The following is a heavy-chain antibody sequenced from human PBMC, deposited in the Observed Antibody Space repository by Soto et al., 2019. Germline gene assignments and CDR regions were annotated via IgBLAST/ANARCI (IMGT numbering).Heavy chain of an antibody. J-gene: IGHJ4*02. CDR3: AKDLRGSGGRHVY. CDR1: GFTFRNYA. D-gene: IGHD2-15*01. Sequence: EVQLVESGGGLVEPGGGSLRLSCAASGFTFRNYAMSWVRQAPGKGLEWVSAISGSGGSTYYADSVKGRFTISRDNAKNTLYLQMNSLRAEDTAVYYCAKDLRGSGGRHVYWGQGTLVTVSS. CDR2: ISGSGGST. V-gene: IGHV3-23*04.